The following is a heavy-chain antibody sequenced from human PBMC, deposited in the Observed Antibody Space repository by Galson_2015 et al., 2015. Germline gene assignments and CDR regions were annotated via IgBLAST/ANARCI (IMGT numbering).Heavy chain of an antibody. D-gene: IGHD6-19*01. J-gene: IGHJ3*02. V-gene: IGHV1-2*06. CDR3: ARGGSSSGWYDAFDI. Sequence: QSGAEVKKPGESLRISCKASGYTFTAYYMHWVRQAPGQGLEWMGRINPNSGDTYYAQKFQGRVTMTRDTSISTAYMELSSLRSDDTAVYYCARGGSSSGWYDAFDIWGQGTMVTVSS. CDR2: INPNSGDT. CDR1: GYTFTAYY.